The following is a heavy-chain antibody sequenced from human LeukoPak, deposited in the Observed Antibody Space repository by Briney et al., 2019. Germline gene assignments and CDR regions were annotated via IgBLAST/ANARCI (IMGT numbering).Heavy chain of an antibody. CDR1: GGSIRSGDYY. CDR2: IYYSGST. Sequence: SQTLSLTCTVSGGSIRSGDYYWSWIRQPPGKGLEWIGYIYYSGSTYYNPSLKSRITISVDTSKNQFSLKLSSVTAADTAVYYCARDSGYSYGYGGVDSWGQGTLVTVSS. J-gene: IGHJ4*02. D-gene: IGHD5-18*01. CDR3: ARDSGYSYGYGGVDS. V-gene: IGHV4-30-4*01.